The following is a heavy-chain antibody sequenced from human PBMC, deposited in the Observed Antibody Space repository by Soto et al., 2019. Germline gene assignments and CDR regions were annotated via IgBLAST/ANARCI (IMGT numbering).Heavy chain of an antibody. J-gene: IGHJ5*02. CDR3: ARELVVAATRGWFDP. Sequence: EVQLVESGGGLVKPGGSLRLSCAASGFTFSNAWMSWVRQAPGKGLEWVGRIKSKTDGGTTDYAAPVKGRFTISRDDSKNTLYLQMNSLKTEDTAVYYCARELVVAATRGWFDPWGQGTLVTVSS. D-gene: IGHD2-15*01. V-gene: IGHV3-15*01. CDR1: GFTFSNAW. CDR2: IKSKTDGGTT.